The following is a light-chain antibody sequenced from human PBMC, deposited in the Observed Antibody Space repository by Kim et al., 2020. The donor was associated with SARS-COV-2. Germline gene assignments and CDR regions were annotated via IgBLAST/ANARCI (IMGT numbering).Light chain of an antibody. V-gene: IGKV1-9*01. CDR2: TAS. Sequence: ASVGDRVTITCRASQGISTSLAWYQQKPGIAPKLLIYTASTLQSGVPSRFSGSGSGIEFTLTIASLQPDDFATYYCQQLNTYPVTFGQGTRLEIK. CDR3: QQLNTYPVT. J-gene: IGKJ5*01. CDR1: QGISTS.